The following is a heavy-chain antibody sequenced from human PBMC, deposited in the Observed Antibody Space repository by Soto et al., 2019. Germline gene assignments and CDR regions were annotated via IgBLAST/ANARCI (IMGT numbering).Heavy chain of an antibody. D-gene: IGHD4-17*01. V-gene: IGHV3-66*01. CDR3: VKDQYGGDY. CDR1: GFTVSTKY. Sequence: PGGSLRLSCAASGFTVSTKYMSWVRQAPGKGLEWVSVIYSGGSTFYADSVRGRFTISRDNSKNTVYLQMNSLRAEDTAVYYCVKDQYGGDYWGQGTLVTVSS. CDR2: IYSGGST. J-gene: IGHJ4*02.